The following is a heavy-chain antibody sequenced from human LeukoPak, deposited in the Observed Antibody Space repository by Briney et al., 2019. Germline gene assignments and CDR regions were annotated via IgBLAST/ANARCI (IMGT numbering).Heavy chain of an antibody. CDR1: GFTFSSHW. CDR3: ARIIATADKYYYYYMDV. D-gene: IGHD6-13*01. V-gene: IGHV3-7*01. CDR2: IKRDGSDK. Sequence: QSGGSPRLSCIASGFTFSSHWMSWVRQAPGKGLEWVANIKRDGSDKYYVDSVKGRFTISRDNAKNSLSLQMNSLRAEDTAMYYCARIIATADKYYYYYMDVWGKGTTVTVSS. J-gene: IGHJ6*03.